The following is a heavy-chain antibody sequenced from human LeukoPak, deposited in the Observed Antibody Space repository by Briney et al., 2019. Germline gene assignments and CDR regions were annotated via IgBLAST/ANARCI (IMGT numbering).Heavy chain of an antibody. J-gene: IGHJ4*02. CDR2: IKQDGSVK. CDR3: AKDSYSRGDY. CDR1: GRTFSSHW. Sequence: GGSLRLSCAASGRTFSSHWMSWVRQAPGKGLEWVANIKQDGSVKTYVDSVKGRFTISRDNAKNSLYLQMNSLRAEDTAVYYCAKDSYSRGDYWGQGTLVTVSS. D-gene: IGHD6-13*01. V-gene: IGHV3-7*01.